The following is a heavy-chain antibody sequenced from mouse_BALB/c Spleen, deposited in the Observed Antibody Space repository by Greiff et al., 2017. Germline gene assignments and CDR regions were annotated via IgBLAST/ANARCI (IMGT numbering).Heavy chain of an antibody. Sequence: EVHLVESGGGLVQPGGSRKLSCAASGFTFSSFGMHWVRQAPEKGLEWVAYISSGSSTIYYADTVKGRFTISRDNPKNTLFLQMTSLRSEDTAMYYCARSRSSSYYAMDYWGQGTSVTVSS. J-gene: IGHJ4*01. CDR2: ISSGSSTI. V-gene: IGHV5-17*02. D-gene: IGHD1-1*01. CDR3: ARSRSSSYYAMDY. CDR1: GFTFSSFG.